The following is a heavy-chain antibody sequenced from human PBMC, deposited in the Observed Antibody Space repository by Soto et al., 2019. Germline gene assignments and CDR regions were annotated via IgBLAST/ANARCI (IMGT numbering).Heavy chain of an antibody. CDR3: ARDQAMAQFDY. CDR2: INAYNGNT. V-gene: IGHV1-18*01. Sequence: QVQLVQSGAEVKKPGASVKVSCKASGYTFTSYGISWVRQAPGQGLEWMGWINAYNGNTKYAQKLQGRVTMTTDTSTRPAYMDLRSLRSDDTAVYYCARDQAMAQFDYWGQGTLVTVSS. CDR1: GYTFTSYG. D-gene: IGHD5-18*01. J-gene: IGHJ4*02.